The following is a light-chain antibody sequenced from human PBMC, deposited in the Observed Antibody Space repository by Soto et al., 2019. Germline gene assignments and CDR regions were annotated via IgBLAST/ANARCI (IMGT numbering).Light chain of an antibody. Sequence: DIEMTQSPSTRSASVGDRVTITCRARQSTSPWSAWYQQKPGKATKLLNFDASNSESGVTTRFNGSVSGKEFTLTLSSLQPDDFATCYCLRYHTYRTFGQGTKVDIK. CDR2: DAS. V-gene: IGKV1-5*01. J-gene: IGKJ1*01. CDR3: LRYHTYRT. CDR1: QSTSPW.